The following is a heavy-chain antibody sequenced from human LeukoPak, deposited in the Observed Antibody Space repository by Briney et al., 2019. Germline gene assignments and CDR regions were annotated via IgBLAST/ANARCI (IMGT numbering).Heavy chain of an antibody. V-gene: IGHV3-30*03. CDR2: ISYDGSNK. CDR1: GFTFSSYG. D-gene: IGHD6-13*01. J-gene: IGHJ3*02. Sequence: GGSLRLSCAASGFTFSSYGMHWVRQAPGKGLEWVAVISYDGSNKYYADSVKGRFTISRDNSKNTLYLQMSSLRAEDTAVYYCARDRTARAAADAFDIWGQGTMVTVSS. CDR3: ARDRTARAAADAFDI.